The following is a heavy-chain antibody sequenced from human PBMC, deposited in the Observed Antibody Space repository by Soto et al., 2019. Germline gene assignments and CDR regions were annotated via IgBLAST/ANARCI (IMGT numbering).Heavy chain of an antibody. D-gene: IGHD3-16*01. CDR1: GVCYTCKS. J-gene: IGHJ4*02. V-gene: IGHV1-18*01. CDR2: ISAYNGNT. Sequence: SANPSSEASGVCYTCKSRWSPRQAHGQGLEWMGWISAYNGNTNYAQKLQGRVTMTTDTSMSTAYMELRSLRSDDTAAYYCVRGPPTFGEYWGQGTLVIVIS. CDR3: VRGPPTFGEY.